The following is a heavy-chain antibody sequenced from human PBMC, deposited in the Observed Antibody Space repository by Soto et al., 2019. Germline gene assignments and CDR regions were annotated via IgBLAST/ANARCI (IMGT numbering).Heavy chain of an antibody. D-gene: IGHD3-22*01. CDR3: ARLLPDRSGYYYFDY. J-gene: IGHJ4*02. CDR1: VGSISSTSHY. V-gene: IGHV4-39*01. Sequence: QLQLQESGPGLVKPSETLALTCTVSVGSISSTSHYWGWIRQPPGKGLEWIAAIYYTGSPYYNPSLQSRVTLSADTSTNQFSVRLSSVTAADTAVYYCARLLPDRSGYYYFDYWGQGALVTVSS. CDR2: IYYTGSP.